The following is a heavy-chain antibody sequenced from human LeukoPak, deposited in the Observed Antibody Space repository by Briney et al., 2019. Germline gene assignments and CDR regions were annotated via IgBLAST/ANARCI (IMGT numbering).Heavy chain of an antibody. D-gene: IGHD6-13*01. CDR1: GFTFSSYG. CDR2: IKQDGSEK. V-gene: IGHV3-7*01. J-gene: IGHJ4*02. Sequence: GGSLRLSCAASGFTFSSYGMHWVRQAPGKGLEWVANIKQDGSEKYYVDSVKGRFTISRDNAKNSLYLQMNSLRAEDTAVYYCARDRLAGYSSSWYLLWGQGTLVTVSS. CDR3: ARDRLAGYSSSWYLL.